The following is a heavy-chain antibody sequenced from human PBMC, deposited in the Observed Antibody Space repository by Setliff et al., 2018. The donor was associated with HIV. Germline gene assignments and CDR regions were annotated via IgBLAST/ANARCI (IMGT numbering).Heavy chain of an antibody. CDR1: GDSISSGGYY. CDR3: ARDSDDSGFWDAFNI. CDR2: IYYRGSI. J-gene: IGHJ3*02. V-gene: IGHV4-31*03. D-gene: IGHD3-22*01. Sequence: SETLSLTCTVSGDSISSGGYYWSWIRQHPGKGLEWIGYIYYRGSIYYNPSLKSRVTISVDTSKNQFSLRLTSMTAADTAVYYCARDSDDSGFWDAFNIWGQGTMFTVSS.